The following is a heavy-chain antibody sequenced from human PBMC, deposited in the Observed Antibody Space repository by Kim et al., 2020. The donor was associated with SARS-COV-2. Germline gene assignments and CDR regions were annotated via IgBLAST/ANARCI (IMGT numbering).Heavy chain of an antibody. D-gene: IGHD1-26*01. Sequence: ADSVRVRFTISRDNAKNSLYLQMNSLRAEDTAVYYCARARAKVGATWFDYWGHGTLVTVSS. V-gene: IGHV3-21*01. J-gene: IGHJ4*01. CDR3: ARARAKVGATWFDY.